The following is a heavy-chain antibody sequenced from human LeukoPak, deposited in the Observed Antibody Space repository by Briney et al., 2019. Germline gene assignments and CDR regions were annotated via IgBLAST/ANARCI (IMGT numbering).Heavy chain of an antibody. CDR3: ARDSVSGSIDY. CDR2: IYYNGST. Sequence: SETLSLTCTVSGGSISSYYWSWIRQPPGKGLEWIGYIYYNGSTNYNPSLKSRVTISVDTSKNQFSLKLSSVTAADTAVYYCARDSVSGSIDYWGQGTLVTVSS. D-gene: IGHD1-1*01. V-gene: IGHV4-59*01. J-gene: IGHJ4*02. CDR1: GGSISSYY.